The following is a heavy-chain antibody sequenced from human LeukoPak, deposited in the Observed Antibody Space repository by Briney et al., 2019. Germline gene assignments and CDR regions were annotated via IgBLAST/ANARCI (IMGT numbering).Heavy chain of an antibody. CDR3: ARDINSYGYLDY. CDR1: GFMFGDYV. J-gene: IGHJ4*02. D-gene: IGHD5-18*01. Sequence: GGSLRLSCVASGFMFGDYVMTWVRQAPGKGLEWVAVISYDGSSKYYADSVKGRFTISRDNSKNTLYLQMNSLRAEDTAVYYCARDINSYGYLDYWGQGTLVTVSS. V-gene: IGHV3-30-3*01. CDR2: ISYDGSSK.